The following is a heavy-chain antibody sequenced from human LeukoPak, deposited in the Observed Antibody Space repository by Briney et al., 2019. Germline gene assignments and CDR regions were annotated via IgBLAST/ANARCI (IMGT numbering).Heavy chain of an antibody. CDR3: ARLPYSGSYWGGHY. V-gene: IGHV1-18*01. CDR1: RYSFTSYS. CDR2: ISAYNGNT. D-gene: IGHD1-26*01. J-gene: IGHJ4*02. Sequence: VASVRVSREASRYSFTSYSISSVRQAPGQGLGWMGWISAYNGNTNYAQKLRGRVTMTTDTSTSTAYMELRSLRSDDTAVYDCARLPYSGSYWGGHYWGQGTLVTVSS.